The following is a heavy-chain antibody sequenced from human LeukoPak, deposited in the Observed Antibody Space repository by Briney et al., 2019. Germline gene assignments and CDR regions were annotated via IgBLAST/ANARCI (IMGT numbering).Heavy chain of an antibody. J-gene: IGHJ1*01. D-gene: IGHD1-26*01. CDR1: GYSISNGYY. Sequence: SETLSLTCTVSGYSISNGYYWGWIRQPPGKGLEFIGSVYHGGNTFYKASLKSRVTISLDTSKNQFSLRLSSVTAADTAVYYCARSYSGSFLYWGQGSLVTVSS. CDR2: VYHGGNT. V-gene: IGHV4-38-2*02. CDR3: ARSYSGSFLY.